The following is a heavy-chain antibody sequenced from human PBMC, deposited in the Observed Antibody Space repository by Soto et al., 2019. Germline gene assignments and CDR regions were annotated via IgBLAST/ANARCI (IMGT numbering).Heavy chain of an antibody. CDR1: GYTFTSYG. D-gene: IGHD3-22*01. CDR2: ISAYNGNT. V-gene: IGHV1-18*01. J-gene: IGHJ5*02. Sequence: AAVKVSCKASGYTFTSYGISWVLQAPGQGLEWMGWISAYNGNTNYAQKLQGRVTMTTDTSTSTAYVELRSLRSDDTDVYYCATSPGYYDSSGYFDPWGQGTLVTVS. CDR3: ATSPGYYDSSGYFDP.